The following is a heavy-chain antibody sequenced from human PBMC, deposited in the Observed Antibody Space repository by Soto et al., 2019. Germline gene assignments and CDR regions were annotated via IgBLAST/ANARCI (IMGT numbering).Heavy chain of an antibody. Sequence: EVQLLESGGGLVQPGGSLRLSCAASGFTFVNYAMNWVRQAPGKGLEWVATLSGSGTSTYYADSVKGRVTISRDNSRNTLYLQLNRLRAEDTAVYYCAKGTSNGGWFNPFDYWGQGTLVTVSS. J-gene: IGHJ4*02. CDR3: AKGTSNGGWFNPFDY. CDR2: LSGSGTST. D-gene: IGHD6-19*01. CDR1: GFTFVNYA. V-gene: IGHV3-23*01.